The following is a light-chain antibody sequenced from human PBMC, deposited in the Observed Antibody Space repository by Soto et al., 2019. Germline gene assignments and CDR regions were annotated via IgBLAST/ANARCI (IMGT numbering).Light chain of an antibody. CDR1: QGITNY. V-gene: IGKV1-27*01. CDR2: SAS. Sequence: DIQMTQSPSPLSASVGDRVTITCRASQGITNYLAWYQQKPGKVPKLLIYSASTLQSGVPSRFGGSGSGTDFTLTISSLQPEDVATYYCQNYNSAPRTFGQGTKVEIK. J-gene: IGKJ1*01. CDR3: QNYNSAPRT.